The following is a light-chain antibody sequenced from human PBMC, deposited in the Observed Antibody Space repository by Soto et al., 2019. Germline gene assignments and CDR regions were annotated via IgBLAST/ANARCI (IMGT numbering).Light chain of an antibody. CDR1: QSLTSNY. CDR2: AAS. CDR3: QHSGASLI. Sequence: EIVLTQSPGTLSLSPGERATLSCRASQSLTSNYLTWYQQKPGQAPRLLIYAASYRATGLSDRFSGSGSGTHVTHTICGVEPGEFAVYYCQHSGASLILRGGTKVAIK. J-gene: IGKJ4*01. V-gene: IGKV3-20*01.